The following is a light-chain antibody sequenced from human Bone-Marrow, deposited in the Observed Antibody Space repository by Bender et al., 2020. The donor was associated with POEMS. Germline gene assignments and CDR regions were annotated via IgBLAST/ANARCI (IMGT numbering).Light chain of an antibody. Sequence: QSALTQPASMSGSPGQSITISCIGASSDIGYSDHVSWYQQRPTKAPELIIYDVNLRPSGVSDRFSGSKSGNTASLTISGLQADDEADYHCCSYAGDTFWVFGGGTKLTVL. CDR1: SSDIGYSDH. V-gene: IGLV2-14*03. CDR2: DVN. J-gene: IGLJ3*02. CDR3: CSYAGDTFWV.